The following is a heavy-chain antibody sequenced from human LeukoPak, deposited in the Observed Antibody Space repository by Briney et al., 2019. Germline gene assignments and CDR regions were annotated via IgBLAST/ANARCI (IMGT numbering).Heavy chain of an antibody. CDR3: ARWGLVAAAGTDY. CDR1: GFTFSRYA. Sequence: GGSVRLSCAASGFTFSRYAMSWGRQAPGKGLVWVSRINSDGSSTSYADSVKGRFTISRDNAKNTLYLQMNSLRAEDTAVYYCARWGLVAAAGTDYWGQGTLVTVSS. V-gene: IGHV3-74*01. J-gene: IGHJ4*02. CDR2: INSDGSST. D-gene: IGHD6-13*01.